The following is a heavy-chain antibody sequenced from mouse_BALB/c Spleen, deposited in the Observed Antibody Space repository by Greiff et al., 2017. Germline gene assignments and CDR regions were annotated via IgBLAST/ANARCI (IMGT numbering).Heavy chain of an antibody. CDR1: GDSITSGY. CDR3: ARCFDGYYEFAY. V-gene: IGHV3-8*02. D-gene: IGHD2-3*01. Sequence: EVKLVESGPSLVKPSQTLSLTCSVTGDSITSGYWNWIRKFPGNKLEYMGYISYSGSTYYNPSLKSRISITRDTSKNQYYLQLNSVTTEDTATYYCARCFDGYYEFAYWGQGTLVTVSA. CDR2: ISYSGST. J-gene: IGHJ3*01.